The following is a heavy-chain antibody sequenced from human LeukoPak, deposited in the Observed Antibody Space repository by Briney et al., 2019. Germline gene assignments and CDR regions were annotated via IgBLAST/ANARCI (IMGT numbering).Heavy chain of an antibody. J-gene: IGHJ6*02. D-gene: IGHD2-15*01. CDR1: GGSFSGYY. Sequence: PPETLSLTCAVYGGSFSGYYWSWIRQPPGKGLEWIGEINHSGSTNYNPSLKSRVTISVDTSKNQFSLKLSSVTAADTAVYYCARGRTDCSGGSCYFYYYYGMDVWGQGTTVTVSS. CDR2: INHSGST. CDR3: ARGRTDCSGGSCYFYYYYGMDV. V-gene: IGHV4-34*01.